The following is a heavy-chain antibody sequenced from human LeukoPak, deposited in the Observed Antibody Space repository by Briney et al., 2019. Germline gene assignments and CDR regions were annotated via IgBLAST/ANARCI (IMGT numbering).Heavy chain of an antibody. V-gene: IGHV3-23*01. J-gene: IGHJ4*02. CDR1: GFTFNSLA. D-gene: IGHD4-23*01. CDR2: ISGIGTTT. Sequence: GGSLRLPCAASGFTFNSLAMSWVRQAPGKGLEWVSTISGIGTTTYYADSVKGRFTISRDYSKNTLYLQMNSLRAEDAAMYYCATPLTAVATFHRLDYWGQGTLVTVSS. CDR3: ATPLTAVATFHRLDY.